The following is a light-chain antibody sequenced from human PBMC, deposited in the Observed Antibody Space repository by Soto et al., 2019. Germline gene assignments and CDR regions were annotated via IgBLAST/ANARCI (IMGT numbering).Light chain of an antibody. CDR1: QSISSY. V-gene: IGKV1-39*01. J-gene: IGKJ1*01. Sequence: IQMTQSASSLSASVGDRVTITCRASQSISSYLTWYQQKPGKAPKLLIYAASSLQSGFPSRFSGSGSGTDVTLTISSLQPEDFAAYYCQQSYSPSVTFGQGTKVDIK. CDR3: QQSYSPSVT. CDR2: AAS.